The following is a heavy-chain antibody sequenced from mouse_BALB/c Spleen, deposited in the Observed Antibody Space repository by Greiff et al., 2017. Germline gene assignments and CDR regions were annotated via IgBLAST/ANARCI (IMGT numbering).Heavy chain of an antibody. D-gene: IGHD2-10*01. J-gene: IGHJ2*01. V-gene: IGHV7-3*02. CDR1: GFTFTDYY. CDR2: IRNKANGYTT. Sequence: EVQLVESGGGLVQPGGSLRLSCATSGFTFTDYYMSWVRQPPGKALEWLGFIRNKANGYTTEYSASVKGRFTISRDNSQSILYLQMNTLRAEDSATYYCARDPAYYGIYFDYWGQGTTLTVSS. CDR3: ARDPAYYGIYFDY.